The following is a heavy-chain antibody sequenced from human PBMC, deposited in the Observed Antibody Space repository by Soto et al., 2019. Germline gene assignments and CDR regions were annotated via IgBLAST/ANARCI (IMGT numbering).Heavy chain of an antibody. D-gene: IGHD2-15*01. CDR1: GGTFSSYT. Sequence: ASVKVSCKASGGTFSSYTISWVRQAPGQGLEWMGRIIPILGIANYAQKFQGRVTITADKSTSTAYMELSSLRSEDTAVYYCARASALIGYCSGGSCYSLAFDIWGQGTMVTVSS. V-gene: IGHV1-69*02. CDR2: IIPILGIA. CDR3: ARASALIGYCSGGSCYSLAFDI. J-gene: IGHJ3*02.